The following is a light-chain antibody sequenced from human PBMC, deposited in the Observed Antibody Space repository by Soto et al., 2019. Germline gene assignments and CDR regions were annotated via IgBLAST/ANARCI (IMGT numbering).Light chain of an antibody. CDR3: QQYNNWTYN. V-gene: IGKV3-15*01. J-gene: IGKJ2*01. CDR1: QSVSSN. CDR2: GAS. Sequence: EIVMTQSPATLSVSPGERATLSCRASQSVSSNLAWYQQKPGQAPRLLIYGASTRATGIPARFSGSGSGTEFTLTISSLQSEDFEVYYCQQYNNWTYNFGQGTKLEIK.